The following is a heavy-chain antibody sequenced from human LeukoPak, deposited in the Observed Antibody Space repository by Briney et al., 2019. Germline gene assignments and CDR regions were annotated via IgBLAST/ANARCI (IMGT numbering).Heavy chain of an antibody. CDR3: AREGPNSSGDYGMDV. V-gene: IGHV3-21*01. CDR2: ISSSSNYI. D-gene: IGHD6-19*01. J-gene: IGHJ6*02. CDR1: GFTFSSYS. Sequence: GGSLRLSCAASGFTFSSYSMNWVRQAPGKGLEWVSSISSSSNYIFYGDSVKGRFTISRDNAKNSLYLLMNSLRAEDTAVYYCAREGPNSSGDYGMDVWGQGTTVTVSS.